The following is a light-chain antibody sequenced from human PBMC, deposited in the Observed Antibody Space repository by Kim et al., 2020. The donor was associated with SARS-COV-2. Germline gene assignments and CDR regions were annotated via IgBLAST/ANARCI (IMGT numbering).Light chain of an antibody. CDR2: ETS. CDR1: QTVSSSY. V-gene: IGKV3-20*01. J-gene: IGKJ2*01. CDR3: QEYGNSRT. Sequence: SLSPRERATLSCRASQTVSSSYLAWYQQKPGQAPRLLIYETSSRPTGIPDRFSGGGSGTDFTLTIARLEPEDFAVYYCQEYGNSRTFGQGTKLEI.